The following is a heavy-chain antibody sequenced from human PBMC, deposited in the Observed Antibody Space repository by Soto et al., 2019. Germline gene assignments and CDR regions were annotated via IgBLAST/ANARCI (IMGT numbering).Heavy chain of an antibody. CDR3: TRISLVGATGGRYFDY. J-gene: IGHJ4*02. D-gene: IGHD1-26*01. V-gene: IGHV3-72*01. CDR2: IKNKANSYTT. Sequence: VQLVESGGGLVQPGGSLRLSCAAYGFIFSDHYMDCVRQAPGKGLEWVGRIKNKANSYTTEYAASVKGRFTISRDDSKNSLYLQMNSLKTEDTAGYYCTRISLVGATGGRYFDYWCQGTLLTVSS. CDR1: GFIFSDHY.